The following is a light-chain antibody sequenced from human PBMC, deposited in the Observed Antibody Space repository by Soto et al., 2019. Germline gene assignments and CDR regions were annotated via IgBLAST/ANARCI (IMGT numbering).Light chain of an antibody. J-gene: IGKJ4*01. CDR1: QDVSRY. CDR2: DAS. V-gene: IGKV3-11*01. CDR3: QHYNNLPLT. Sequence: EIVLTQSPATLSLSPGERATLSCRATQDVSRYLAWYQQKPGQSPRLLIYDASNRATGIPARFSGSGSGTEFTLSISSVQSEDSAIYYCQHYNNLPLTFGGGTKVDIK.